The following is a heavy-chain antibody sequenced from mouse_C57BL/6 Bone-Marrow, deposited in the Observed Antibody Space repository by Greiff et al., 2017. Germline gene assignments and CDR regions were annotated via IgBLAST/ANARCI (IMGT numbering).Heavy chain of an antibody. V-gene: IGHV1-19*01. CDR3: ARPAAMDY. CDR2: INPYNGGT. J-gene: IGHJ4*01. CDR1: GYTFTDYY. Sequence: VQLQQSGPVLVKPGASVTMSCKASGYTFTDYYMTWVKQSHGKSLEWIGVINPYNGGTSYNQKFKGKATLTVDTSSSTAYMELNSLTSEDSAVYYCARPAAMDYWGQGTSVTVSS.